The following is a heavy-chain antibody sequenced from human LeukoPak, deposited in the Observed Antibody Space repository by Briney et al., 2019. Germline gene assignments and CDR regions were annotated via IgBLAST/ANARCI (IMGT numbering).Heavy chain of an antibody. V-gene: IGHV3-23*01. Sequence: PGGSLRLSCAASVFTFSSYAMSWVRQAPGKGLEWVSAISGSGGSTYYADSVKGRFTISRDNSKNTLYLQMNSLRAEDTAVYYCAKDRYFDWLLPMGGFDYWGQGTLVTVSS. CDR3: AKDRYFDWLLPMGGFDY. CDR1: VFTFSSYA. CDR2: ISGSGGST. D-gene: IGHD3-9*01. J-gene: IGHJ4*02.